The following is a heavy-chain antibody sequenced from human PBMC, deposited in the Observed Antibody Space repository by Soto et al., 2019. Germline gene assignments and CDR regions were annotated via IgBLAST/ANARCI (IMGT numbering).Heavy chain of an antibody. V-gene: IGHV3-30-3*01. CDR3: ARDQSGYDFWSGYSGG. Sequence: QVQLVESGGGVVQPGRSLRLSCAASGFTFSSYAMHWVRQAPGKGLEWVAVISYDGSNKYYADSVKGRFTISRDNSKNTLYLQMNSPRAEDTAVYYCARDQSGYDFWSGYSGGWGQGTLVTVSS. CDR2: ISYDGSNK. J-gene: IGHJ4*02. CDR1: GFTFSSYA. D-gene: IGHD3-3*01.